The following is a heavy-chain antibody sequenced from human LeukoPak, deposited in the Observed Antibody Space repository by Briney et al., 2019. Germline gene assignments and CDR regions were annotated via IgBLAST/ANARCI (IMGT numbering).Heavy chain of an antibody. CDR2: ISSDGGST. Sequence: PGGSLRLSCSASGFTFNSYAMHWVRQAPGKGLEYVSGISSDGGSTYYADSVKGRFTISRDNSKNTLYLQMSSPRAEDTAIYFCVKNSYGGDWYFNLWGRGTPVTVSS. CDR3: VKNSYGGDWYFNL. V-gene: IGHV3-64D*06. J-gene: IGHJ2*01. D-gene: IGHD4-23*01. CDR1: GFTFNSYA.